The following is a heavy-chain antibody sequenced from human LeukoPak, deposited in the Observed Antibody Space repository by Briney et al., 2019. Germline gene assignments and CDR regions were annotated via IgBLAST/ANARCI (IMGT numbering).Heavy chain of an antibody. CDR2: IYYSGST. D-gene: IGHD3-22*01. Sequence: SETLSLTCTVSDGSIRAYYWSWIRQPPGKGLEWIGYIYYSGSTNYNPSLKSRVTISVDTSKNQFSLKVSSVTAADTAVYYCARGPTYYYDSSGYYYPFDYWGQGTLVTVSS. CDR3: ARGPTYYYDSSGYYYPFDY. CDR1: DGSIRAYY. J-gene: IGHJ4*02. V-gene: IGHV4-59*01.